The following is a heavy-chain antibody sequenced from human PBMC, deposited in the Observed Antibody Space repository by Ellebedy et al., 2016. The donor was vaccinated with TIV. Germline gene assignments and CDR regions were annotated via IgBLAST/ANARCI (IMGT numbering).Heavy chain of an antibody. D-gene: IGHD6-19*01. CDR3: AKSRSSGWLHTPDY. V-gene: IGHV1-46*04. CDR1: GYTFSTYY. J-gene: IGHJ4*02. CDR2: INPSGGST. Sequence: AASVKVSCKASGYTFSTYYMNWVRQAPGQGLEWLGIINPSGGSTTYAQNLQGRVTMTRDTSTTTVYMELSSLRSEDTAVYYCAKSRSSGWLHTPDYWGQGLLVTVSS.